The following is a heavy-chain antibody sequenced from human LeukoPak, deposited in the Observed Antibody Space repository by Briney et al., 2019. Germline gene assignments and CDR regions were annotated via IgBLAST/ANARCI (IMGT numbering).Heavy chain of an antibody. CDR2: ISGSGGST. CDR3: AKDELHCSGGSCYSSSFDY. J-gene: IGHJ4*02. D-gene: IGHD2-15*01. V-gene: IGHV3-23*01. Sequence: GXXXXXXSAISGSGGSTYYADSVKGRFTISRDNSKNTLYLQMNSLRAEDTAVYYCAKDELHCSGGSCYSSSFDYWGQGTLVTVSS.